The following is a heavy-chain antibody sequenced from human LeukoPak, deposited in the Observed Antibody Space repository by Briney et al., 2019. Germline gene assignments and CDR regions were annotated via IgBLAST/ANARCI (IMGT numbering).Heavy chain of an antibody. CDR2: ISNDGSNN. CDR1: GLSFSNYD. J-gene: IGHJ4*02. V-gene: IGHV3-30*18. Sequence: GRSLRLSCAASGLSFSNYDMHWVRQAPGKGLEWVALISNDGSNNNYADSVRGRFNISRDNSKNTLYLEVNSLRVEDTGVYYRAKEQWLINSFDNWGQGTLVTVSS. D-gene: IGHD6-19*01. CDR3: AKEQWLINSFDN.